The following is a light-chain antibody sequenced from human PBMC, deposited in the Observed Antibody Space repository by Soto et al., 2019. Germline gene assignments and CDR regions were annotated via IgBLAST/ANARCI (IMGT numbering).Light chain of an antibody. V-gene: IGLV2-8*01. J-gene: IGLJ2*01. CDR3: SSYAGSKNFVI. CDR1: SSDVGGYNY. Sequence: QSALTQPPSAYGSPRQSVTISCTGTSSDVGGYNYVSWYQQHPGKAPKLMIYEVTKRPSGVPDRFSGSKSGNTASLTVSGLQAEDEADYYCSSYAGSKNFVIFGGGTKLTVL. CDR2: EVT.